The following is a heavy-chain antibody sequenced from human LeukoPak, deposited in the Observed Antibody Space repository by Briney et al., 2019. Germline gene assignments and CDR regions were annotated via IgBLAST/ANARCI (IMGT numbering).Heavy chain of an antibody. J-gene: IGHJ5*02. CDR2: INPNSGGT. Sequence: ASVKVSCKASGYTFTSYGISWVRQAPGQGLEWMGWINPNSGGTNYAQKFQGRVTMTRDTSISTAYMELSGLTPEDTAVYYCARERGGYDNSGYSSWGQGTLVTVSS. V-gene: IGHV1-2*02. CDR3: ARERGGYDNSGYSS. D-gene: IGHD3-22*01. CDR1: GYTFTSYG.